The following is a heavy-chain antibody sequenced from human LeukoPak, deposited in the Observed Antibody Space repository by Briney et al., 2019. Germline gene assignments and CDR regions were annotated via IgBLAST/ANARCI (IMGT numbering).Heavy chain of an antibody. J-gene: IGHJ5*02. Sequence: SETLSLTCTVSGGSISSGGYYWSWIRQHPGKGLEWIGYIYYSGSTYYNPSLKSRVTISVDTSKNQFSLKLSSVTAADTAVYYCARGGKWFGELLARLNWFDPWGQGTLVTVSS. V-gene: IGHV4-31*03. D-gene: IGHD3-10*01. CDR1: GGSISSGGYY. CDR3: ARGGKWFGELLARLNWFDP. CDR2: IYYSGST.